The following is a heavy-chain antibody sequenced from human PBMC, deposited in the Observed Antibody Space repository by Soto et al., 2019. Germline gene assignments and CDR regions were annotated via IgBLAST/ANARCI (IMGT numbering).Heavy chain of an antibody. D-gene: IGHD1-20*01. J-gene: IGHJ6*02. V-gene: IGHV3-64D*06. CDR2: LSSNGIGT. CDR3: AKHIRKAELAIRYPYGLDV. Sequence: PGVSRRRSCSGAGFSVSSFGMHWVRHAPGKGLEHVSTLSSNGIGTYYADSVKGRFTFSRDTSKNTLYLQMSSLRTEDTAVYYCAKHIRKAELAIRYPYGLDVWGLGTTVTVSS. CDR1: GFSVSSFG.